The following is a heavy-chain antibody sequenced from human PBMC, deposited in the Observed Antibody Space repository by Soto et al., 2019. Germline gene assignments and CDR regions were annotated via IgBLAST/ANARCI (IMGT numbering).Heavy chain of an antibody. J-gene: IGHJ4*02. CDR3: ATAEVDY. CDR2: MTGDRRTT. Sequence: GGSLRLSCAASGFTFGDYWMHWVRQPPGKGPEWVSRMTGDRRTTQYADSVKGRFTASRDNAKSTLYLQMNSLRAEDTAVYYCATAEVDYWGPGTLVTVSS. CDR1: GFTFGDYW. V-gene: IGHV3-74*03.